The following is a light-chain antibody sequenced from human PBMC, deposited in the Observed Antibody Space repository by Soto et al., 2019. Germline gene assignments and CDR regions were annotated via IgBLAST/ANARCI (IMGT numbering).Light chain of an antibody. CDR1: QSVSSN. CDR3: QHYNSYSEA. Sequence: IVMTQSPATLSVSPGESATLSCRASQSVSSNLAWYQQKPGQAPRLLIFGASSRAPGIPDRFSGSGSGTEFTLTISSLQPDDFATYYCQHYNSYSEAFGQGTKVDIK. V-gene: IGKV3D-15*01. J-gene: IGKJ1*01. CDR2: GAS.